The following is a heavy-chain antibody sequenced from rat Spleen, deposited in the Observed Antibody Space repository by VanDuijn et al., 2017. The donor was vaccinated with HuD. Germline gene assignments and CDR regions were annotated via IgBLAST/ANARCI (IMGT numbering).Heavy chain of an antibody. CDR2: ISSDGGRN. Sequence: EVQLVESDGGLVQPGRSLKLSCAASGFTFSDYYMAWVRQTPTKGLEWVATISSDGGRNFYRDSVKGRFTISRDNAKSSLYLQMDSLRSGDTATYYCSTRDGGYPHWGQGVMVTVSS. J-gene: IGHJ2*01. D-gene: IGHD1-11*01. V-gene: IGHV5-20*01. CDR1: GFTFSDYY. CDR3: STRDGGYPH.